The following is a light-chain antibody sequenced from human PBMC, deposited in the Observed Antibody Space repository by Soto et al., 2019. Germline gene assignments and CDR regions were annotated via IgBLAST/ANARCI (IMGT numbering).Light chain of an antibody. CDR1: QSISSY. Sequence: QITHSPFSLSASVGDRVTITCRASQSISSYLNWYQQKPGKAPKLLIYAASSLQSGVPSRFSGSGSGTDFTLTISSLQPEDFATYYCQQSYSTPQTFGQGTKV. J-gene: IGKJ1*01. CDR2: AAS. CDR3: QQSYSTPQT. V-gene: IGKV1-39*01.